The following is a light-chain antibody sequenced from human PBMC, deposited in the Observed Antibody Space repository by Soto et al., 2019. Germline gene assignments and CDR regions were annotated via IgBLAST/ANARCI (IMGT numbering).Light chain of an antibody. CDR1: QNINSW. V-gene: IGKV1-5*03. J-gene: IGKJ1*01. Sequence: DIPMTQSPSTLSASVGVRVTITCRASQNINSWLAWYQQKPGKAPKLLIYEASSLEKGVPARFGGSGSGTEFTLTISSLQPDDFATYYCQQYNVYSWTFGQGTKVEIK. CDR2: EAS. CDR3: QQYNVYSWT.